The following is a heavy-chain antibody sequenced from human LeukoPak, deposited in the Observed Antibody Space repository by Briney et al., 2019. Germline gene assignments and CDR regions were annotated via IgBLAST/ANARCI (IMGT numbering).Heavy chain of an antibody. J-gene: IGHJ4*02. CDR2: MNPNSGNT. CDR1: GYTFTSYD. D-gene: IGHD2-2*01. V-gene: IGHV1-8*01. CDR3: AIGYCSRTSCSWPSFDY. Sequence: ASVKVSCKASGYTFTSYDINWVRQATGQGLEWMGWMNPNSGNTGYAQKFQGRVTMTRNTSIRTAYMELSSLRSDDTAVYYCAIGYCSRTSCSWPSFDYWGQGTLVTVSS.